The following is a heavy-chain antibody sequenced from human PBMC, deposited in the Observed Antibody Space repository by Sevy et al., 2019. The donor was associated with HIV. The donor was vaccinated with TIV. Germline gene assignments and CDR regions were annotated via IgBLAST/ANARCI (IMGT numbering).Heavy chain of an antibody. J-gene: IGHJ4*02. CDR1: GYTLSELS. CDR3: ATTKDYYDSSGSPFDY. Sequence: ASVKVSCMVSGYTLSELSMHWVRQAPGKGLEWMGSFDPEDDETIYAQKFQGRVTMTEDTSTDTAYMELNSLRSEDTAVYYCATTKDYYDSSGSPFDYWGQGTLVTVSS. D-gene: IGHD3-22*01. V-gene: IGHV1-24*01. CDR2: FDPEDDET.